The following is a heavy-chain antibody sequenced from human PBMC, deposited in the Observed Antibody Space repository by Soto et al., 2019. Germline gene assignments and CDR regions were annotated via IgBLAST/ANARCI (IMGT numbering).Heavy chain of an antibody. J-gene: IGHJ6*03. Sequence: SVKVSCKASGGTFSSYTISWVRQAPGQGLEWMGRIIPILGIANYAQKFQGRVTITADKSTSTAYMELSSLRSEDTAVYYCARELELSYYMDVWGKGTTVTVSS. D-gene: IGHD1-7*01. CDR1: GGTFSSYT. CDR2: IIPILGIA. V-gene: IGHV1-69*04. CDR3: ARELELSYYMDV.